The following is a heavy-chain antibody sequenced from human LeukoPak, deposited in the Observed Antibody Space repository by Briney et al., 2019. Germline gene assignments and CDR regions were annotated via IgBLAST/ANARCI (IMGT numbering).Heavy chain of an antibody. CDR2: INPNSGGT. V-gene: IGHV1-2*02. D-gene: IGHD5-18*01. J-gene: IGHJ6*02. Sequence: ASVKVSCKASGYTFTGYYMHWVRQAPGQGLEWMGWINPNSGGTNYAQKFQGRVTMTRDTSISTAYMELGRLRSDDTAVYYCASAQGNTAMVKVYYYYYGMDVWGQGTTVTVSS. CDR1: GYTFTGYY. CDR3: ASAQGNTAMVKVYYYYYGMDV.